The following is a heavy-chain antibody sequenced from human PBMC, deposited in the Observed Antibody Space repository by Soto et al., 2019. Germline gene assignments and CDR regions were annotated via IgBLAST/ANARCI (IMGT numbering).Heavy chain of an antibody. Sequence: SETLSLTCTVSGGSIISDYWSWIRQPPGKGLEWIGYISYSGSTNYNPSLKSLVTISVDTSKNQFSLNLSSVTAEDTAVYYCARVLSGSSLFDYWGQGTLVTVSA. CDR1: GGSIISDY. D-gene: IGHD1-26*01. J-gene: IGHJ4*02. CDR2: ISYSGST. CDR3: ARVLSGSSLFDY. V-gene: IGHV4-59*01.